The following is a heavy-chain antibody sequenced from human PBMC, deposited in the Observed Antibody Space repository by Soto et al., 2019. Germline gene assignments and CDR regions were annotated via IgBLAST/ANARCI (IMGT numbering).Heavy chain of an antibody. J-gene: IGHJ4*02. D-gene: IGHD3-22*01. V-gene: IGHV1-69*13. CDR1: GYTFTGYY. CDR3: ARGVHYDSSGYYYFY. CDR2: IIPLFGTA. Sequence: GASVKVSCKASGYTFTGYYMHWVRQAPGQGLEWMGGIIPLFGTANYAQNFQGRITITADESTNTAYMELRSLRSEDTAVYYCARGVHYDSSGYYYFYWGQGTLVTVSS.